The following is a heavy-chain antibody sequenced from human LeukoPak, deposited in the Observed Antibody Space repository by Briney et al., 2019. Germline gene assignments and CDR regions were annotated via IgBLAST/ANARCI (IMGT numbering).Heavy chain of an antibody. V-gene: IGHV3-64*01. J-gene: IGHJ4*02. CDR1: GFTFSSYA. CDR3: ARGLITIFGVVLHDYYFDY. D-gene: IGHD3-3*01. CDR2: ISSNGGST. Sequence: PGGSLRLSCAASGFTFSSYAMHWVRQAPEKGLEYVSAISSNGGSTYYANSVKGRFTISRDNSKNTLYLQMGSLRAEDMAVYYCARGLITIFGVVLHDYYFDYWGQGTLVTVSS.